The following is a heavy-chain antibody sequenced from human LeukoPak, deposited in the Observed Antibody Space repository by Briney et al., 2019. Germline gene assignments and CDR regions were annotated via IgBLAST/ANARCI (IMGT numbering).Heavy chain of an antibody. CDR2: VFHSGGT. CDR3: SRTSYNSGPTPGGY. D-gene: IGHD5-24*01. J-gene: IGHJ4*02. Sequence: SETLSLTCTVSGGSISSGHWWSWVRQSPGKGLEWIGEVFHSGGTNYNPSFESRVTISVDTSKKEFFLRLNSVTAADTAVYYCSRTSYNSGPTPGGYWGRGTLVTVSS. CDR1: GGSISSGHW. V-gene: IGHV4-4*02.